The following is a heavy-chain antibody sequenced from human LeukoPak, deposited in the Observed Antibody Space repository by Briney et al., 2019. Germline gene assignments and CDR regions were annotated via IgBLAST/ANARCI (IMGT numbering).Heavy chain of an antibody. CDR1: GHTLTGYY. CDR2: IKPKSGGT. J-gene: IGHJ4*02. Sequence: ASVKVSCKASGHTLTGYYLHWVRQAPGQGLEWMGWIKPKSGGTQFAQKFQGRVTMDRDTSLSTVYMELSGLRSGDTAIYYCASAESHDYGETWGQGTLVTVSS. V-gene: IGHV1-2*02. D-gene: IGHD3-16*01. CDR3: ASAESHDYGET.